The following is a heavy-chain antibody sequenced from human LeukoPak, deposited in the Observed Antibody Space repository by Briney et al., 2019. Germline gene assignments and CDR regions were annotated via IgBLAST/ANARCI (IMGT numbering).Heavy chain of an antibody. J-gene: IGHJ6*02. CDR2: IYYSGST. D-gene: IGHD6-13*01. V-gene: IGHV4-59*01. CDR3: ARVPSSRLEYYYYYGMDV. CDR1: GGSISSYY. Sequence: SETLSLTCTVSGGSISSYYWSWIRQPPGKGLEWIGYIYYSGSTNYNPSLKSRVTISVDTSKNQFSLKLSSVTAADTAVYYCARVPSSRLEYYYYYGMDVWGQGTTVTVSS.